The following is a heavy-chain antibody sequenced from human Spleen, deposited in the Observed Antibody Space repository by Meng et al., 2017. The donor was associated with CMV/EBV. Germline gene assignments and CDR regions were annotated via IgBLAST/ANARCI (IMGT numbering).Heavy chain of an antibody. J-gene: IGHJ4*02. CDR2: IMPIYGTP. D-gene: IGHD6-6*01. CDR1: GGTFSSNA. CDR3: ARGIAARDIDY. Sequence: SVKVSCKASGGTFSSNALSWVRQAPGQGLEWMGGIMPIYGTPKYAQKFQGRVTITTDESTTIAYMEVSSLRSEDTAVYYCARGIAARDIDYWGQGTLVTVSS. V-gene: IGHV1-69*05.